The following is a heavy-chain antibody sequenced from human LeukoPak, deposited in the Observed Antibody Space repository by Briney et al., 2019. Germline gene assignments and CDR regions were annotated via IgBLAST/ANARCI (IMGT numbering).Heavy chain of an antibody. Sequence: GGSLRLSCAASGFTFDDYGISWVRQAPGKGLEWVSGINGNGDSAGYADSVKGRFTISRDSSKNTLYLQMNSLRAEDTAVYYCAKDRCSNGIGCLYYYMDVWGKGTTVTISS. D-gene: IGHD2-8*01. CDR2: INGNGDSA. V-gene: IGHV3-20*04. CDR1: GFTFDDYG. CDR3: AKDRCSNGIGCLYYYMDV. J-gene: IGHJ6*03.